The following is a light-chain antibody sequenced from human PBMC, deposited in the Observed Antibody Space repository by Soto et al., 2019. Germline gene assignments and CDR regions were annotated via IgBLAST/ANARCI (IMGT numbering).Light chain of an antibody. V-gene: IGLV2-14*01. CDR2: EVS. CDR1: SSGIRDYNY. Sequence: QSVLTQPASVSGSPGQSITISCTGTSSGIRDYNYVSWYQQLPGNAPKLIMCEVSNRPSGISNRFSGSKSGNTASLTISGLQAEDEADYYCSSKSPDFFGTGTKLTVL. J-gene: IGLJ1*01. CDR3: SSKSPDF.